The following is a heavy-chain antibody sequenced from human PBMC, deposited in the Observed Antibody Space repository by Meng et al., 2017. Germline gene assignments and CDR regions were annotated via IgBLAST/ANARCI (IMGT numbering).Heavy chain of an antibody. CDR2: MNSDGSTT. J-gene: IGHJ6*02. D-gene: IGHD3-10*01. Sequence: GGSLRLSCAASGFTFSSNWMHWVRQAPGKGLVWVSRMNSDGSTTTYADSVKGRFTISRDNAKNSLYLQMNSLRAEDTAVYYCARAQGSGSYYSYYYYGMDVWGQGTTVTVSS. CDR1: GFTFSSNW. CDR3: ARAQGSGSYYSYYYYGMDV. V-gene: IGHV3-74*01.